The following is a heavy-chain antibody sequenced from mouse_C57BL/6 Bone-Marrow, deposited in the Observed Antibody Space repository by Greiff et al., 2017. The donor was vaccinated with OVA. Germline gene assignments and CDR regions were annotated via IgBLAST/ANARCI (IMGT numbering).Heavy chain of an antibody. CDR3: ARSGYSNPAWFAY. CDR2: INPGSGYP. CDR1: GYTFPSSG. J-gene: IGHJ3*01. V-gene: IGHV1-7*01. D-gene: IGHD2-5*01. Sequence: VQLQQSGAELAKPGASVKLSCKASGYTFPSSGMNWVNQRPGQGREWIGNINPGSGYPKYTQKLKDKAILTADKFSSTAYMQLSRLTYEDSSVYFCARSGYSNPAWFAYWGQGTLVTVSA.